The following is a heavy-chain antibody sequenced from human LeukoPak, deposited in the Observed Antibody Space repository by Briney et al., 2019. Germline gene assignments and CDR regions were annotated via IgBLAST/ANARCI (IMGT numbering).Heavy chain of an antibody. Sequence: ASVKVSCKASGYTFTGYYLHWVRQAPGQGLEWMGWINPNSGGTNYAQKFQGRVTMTRDTSITTAYMELSSLRSDDTAMYYCTRALGSDYWGQGTLVTVSS. CDR2: INPNSGGT. CDR3: TRALGSDY. CDR1: GYTFTGYY. D-gene: IGHD1-26*01. J-gene: IGHJ4*02. V-gene: IGHV1-2*02.